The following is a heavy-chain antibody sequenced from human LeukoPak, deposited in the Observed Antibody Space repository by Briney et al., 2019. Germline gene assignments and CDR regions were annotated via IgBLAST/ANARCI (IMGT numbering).Heavy chain of an antibody. Sequence: TLSLTCAVSGGSISSGGYSWSWIRQPPGKGLEWIGYIYHSGSTYYNPSLKSRVTISVDRSKNQFSLKLSSVTAADTAVYYCARGSGSYYIQPFDYWGQGTLVTVSS. V-gene: IGHV4-30-2*01. CDR3: ARGSGSYYIQPFDY. J-gene: IGHJ4*02. CDR1: GGSISSGGYS. D-gene: IGHD3-10*01. CDR2: IYHSGST.